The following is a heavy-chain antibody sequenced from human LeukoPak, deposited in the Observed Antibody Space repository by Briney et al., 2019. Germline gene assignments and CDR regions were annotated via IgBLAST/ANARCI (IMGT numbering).Heavy chain of an antibody. CDR1: GGTFTSYG. CDR3: ARMNVAKQDSYGYYYLDQ. J-gene: IGHJ4*02. V-gene: IGHV1-69*04. Sequence: GASVKVSCKAPGGTFTSYGITWVRQAPGEELQWVGRVIPILGRTNYAQKFQGRVTITADKSSNTAYMELSSLRSEDTAMYYCARMNVAKQDSYGYYYLDQWGQGTLVTVSS. CDR2: VIPILGRT. D-gene: IGHD5-18*01.